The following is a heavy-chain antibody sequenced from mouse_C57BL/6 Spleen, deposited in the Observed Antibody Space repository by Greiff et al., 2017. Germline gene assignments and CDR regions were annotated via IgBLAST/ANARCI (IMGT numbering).Heavy chain of an antibody. CDR3: ARYSGYDAPLYAMDY. CDR2: IYPGSGST. Sequence: VQLQPPGAELVKPGASVKMSCKASGYTFTSYWITWVKQRPGQGLEWIGDIYPGSGSTNYNEKFKSKATLTVDTSSSTAYMQLSSLTSEDSAVYYCARYSGYDAPLYAMDYWGQRTSVTVSS. CDR1: GYTFTSYW. V-gene: IGHV1-55*01. J-gene: IGHJ4*01. D-gene: IGHD2-2*01.